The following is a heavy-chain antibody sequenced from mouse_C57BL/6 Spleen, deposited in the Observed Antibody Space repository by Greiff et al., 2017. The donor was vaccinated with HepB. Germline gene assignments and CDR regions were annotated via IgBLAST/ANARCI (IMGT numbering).Heavy chain of an antibody. CDR3: ARSGGYYGYDGFDY. D-gene: IGHD2-2*01. J-gene: IGHJ2*01. CDR2: IYPSDSET. Sequence: QVQLQQPGAELVRPGSSVKLSCKASGYTFTSYWMDWVKQRPGQGLEWIGNIYPSDSETHYNQKFKDKATLTVDKSSSTAYMQLSSLTSEDSAVYYWARSGGYYGYDGFDYWGQGTTLTVSS. CDR1: GYTFTSYW. V-gene: IGHV1-61*01.